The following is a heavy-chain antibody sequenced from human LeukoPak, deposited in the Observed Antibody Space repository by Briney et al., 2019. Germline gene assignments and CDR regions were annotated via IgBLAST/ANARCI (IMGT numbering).Heavy chain of an antibody. CDR2: IRAYNGNT. CDR1: GYTSTTYG. J-gene: IGHJ4*02. CDR3: ARDDDEGIAVAGGIDY. Sequence: ASVRVSCKASGYTSTTYGISWVRHAPGQGLEWMGWIRAYNGNTNYAQKLQGRVTRTTDTSTSTAYMELRSLRSDDTAVYYCARDDDEGIAVAGGIDYWGQGTLVTVSS. V-gene: IGHV1-18*01. D-gene: IGHD6-19*01.